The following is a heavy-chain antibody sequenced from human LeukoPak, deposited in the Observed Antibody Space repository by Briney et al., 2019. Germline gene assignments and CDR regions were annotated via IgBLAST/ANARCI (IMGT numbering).Heavy chain of an antibody. CDR2: INHSGST. Sequence: SETLSLTCAVYGGSFSGYYWSWIRQPPGKGLEWIGEINHSGSTNYNPSLKSRVTISVDTSKNQFSLKLSSVTAADTAVYYCARNTWQWLVRFHFDYWGQGTLVTVSS. CDR3: ARNTWQWLVRFHFDY. V-gene: IGHV4-34*01. CDR1: GGSFSGYY. D-gene: IGHD6-19*01. J-gene: IGHJ4*02.